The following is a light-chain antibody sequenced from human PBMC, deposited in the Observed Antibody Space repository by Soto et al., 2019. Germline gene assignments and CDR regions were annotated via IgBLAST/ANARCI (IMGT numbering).Light chain of an antibody. V-gene: IGKV1D-16*01. CDR2: FAS. CDR3: QQFHSYPIT. CDR1: QGISTL. Sequence: DIQMTQSPASLTASLGDTVTITCRASQGISTLLAWYQQKPGKAPKSLIYFASSLQSGVPSRFTGSGSGIDFTLTISSLPPEDFATYYCQQFHSYPITFGQGTRLEIK. J-gene: IGKJ5*01.